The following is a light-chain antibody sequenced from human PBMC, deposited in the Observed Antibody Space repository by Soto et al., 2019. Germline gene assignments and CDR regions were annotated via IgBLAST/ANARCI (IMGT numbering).Light chain of an antibody. CDR2: GNS. J-gene: IGLJ3*02. CDR3: QSYYSRLSAVV. Sequence: QSVLTQPPSVSGAPGHRVTISCTGSSSNIGADYDVHWYQQLPGTAPKLLFSGNSNRPSGVPDRFSGSNSGTAASMDITGLQAEEEADYYCQSYYSRLSAVVFGGGTQLTVL. V-gene: IGLV1-40*01. CDR1: SSNIGADYD.